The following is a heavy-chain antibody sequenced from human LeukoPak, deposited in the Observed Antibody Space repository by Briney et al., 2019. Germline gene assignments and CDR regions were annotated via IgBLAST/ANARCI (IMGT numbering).Heavy chain of an antibody. D-gene: IGHD1-1*01. V-gene: IGHV1-18*01. CDR2: INARNGFT. CDR1: GYTFNNSG. Sequence: GASVKVSCKASGYTFNNSGISWLREAPGQGLEWMGWINARNGFTNYAQKFQGRLTMTTDTSTTTAHMDLRGLTSDDTAVYYCARDWEGTGIWRDYWGQGTLVTVSS. J-gene: IGHJ4*02. CDR3: ARDWEGTGIWRDY.